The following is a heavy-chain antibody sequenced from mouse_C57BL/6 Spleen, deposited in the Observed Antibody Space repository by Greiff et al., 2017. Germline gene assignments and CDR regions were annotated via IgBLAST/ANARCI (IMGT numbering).Heavy chain of an antibody. CDR3: ARDTTVVPGYYFDY. J-gene: IGHJ2*01. Sequence: LQPGTELVKPGASVKLSCKASGYTFTSYWMHWVKQRPGQGLEWIGNINPSNGGTNYNEKFKSKATLTVDKSSSTAYMQLSSLTSEDSAVYYCARDTTVVPGYYFDYWGQGTTLTVSS. CDR2: INPSNGGT. CDR1: GYTFTSYW. V-gene: IGHV1-53*01. D-gene: IGHD1-1*01.